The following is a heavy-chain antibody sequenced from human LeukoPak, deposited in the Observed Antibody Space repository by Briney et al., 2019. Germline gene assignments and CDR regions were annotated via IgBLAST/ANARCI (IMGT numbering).Heavy chain of an antibody. CDR3: ARAAPAARD. CDR1: GFTFDDYA. Sequence: PGRSLRLSCAASGFTFDDYAMHWVRQAPGKGLEWVSGISWNSGSIGYADSVKGRFTISRDNAKNSLYLQMNSLRAEDTAVYYCARAAPAARDWGQGTLVTVSS. V-gene: IGHV3-9*01. CDR2: ISWNSGSI. J-gene: IGHJ4*02. D-gene: IGHD6-25*01.